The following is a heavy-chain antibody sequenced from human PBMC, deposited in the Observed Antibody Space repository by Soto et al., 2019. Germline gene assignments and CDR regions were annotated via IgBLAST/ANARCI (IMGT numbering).Heavy chain of an antibody. CDR1: GGTFSSYT. J-gene: IGHJ4*01. CDR2: IIPILGIA. V-gene: IGHV1-69*02. D-gene: IGHD6-13*01. CDR3: ASRGIAAADGGFDY. Sequence: SVKVSCKASGGTFSSYTISWVRQAPGQGLEWMGRIIPILGIANYAQKFQGRVTITADKSTSTAYMELSSLRSEDTAVYYCASRGIAAADGGFDYWGQGTLVTVSS.